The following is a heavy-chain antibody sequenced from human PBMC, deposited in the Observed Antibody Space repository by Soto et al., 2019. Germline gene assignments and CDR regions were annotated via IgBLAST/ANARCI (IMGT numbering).Heavy chain of an antibody. CDR3: ARESRLVTYYYYYYGMDV. V-gene: IGHV4-31*03. CDR1: GGSISSGVYY. J-gene: IGHJ6*02. CDR2: IYYSGST. Sequence: PSETLSLTCTVSGGSISSGVYYWSWIRQHPGKGLEWIGYIYYSGSTYYNPSLKSRVTISVDTSKNQFSLKLSSVTAADTAVYYCARESRLVTYYYYYYGMDVWGQGTTVTVSS. D-gene: IGHD3-9*01.